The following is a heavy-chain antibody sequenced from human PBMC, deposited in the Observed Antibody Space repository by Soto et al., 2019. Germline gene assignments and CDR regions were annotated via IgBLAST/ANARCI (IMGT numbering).Heavy chain of an antibody. J-gene: IGHJ4*02. D-gene: IGHD3-22*01. V-gene: IGHV1-69*13. Sequence: GASVKVSCKASGGTFSSYAISWVRQAPGQGLEWMGGIIPIFGTANYAQKFQGRVTITADESTSTAYMELSSLRSEDTAVYYCARLAPHMYYYDSSGPFDYWGQGNLVTGSS. CDR3: ARLAPHMYYYDSSGPFDY. CDR1: GGTFSSYA. CDR2: IIPIFGTA.